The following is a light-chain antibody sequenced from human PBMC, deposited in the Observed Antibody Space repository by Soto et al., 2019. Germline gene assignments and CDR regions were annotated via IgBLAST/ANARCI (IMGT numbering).Light chain of an antibody. CDR1: QSVSSSY. V-gene: IGKV3-15*01. J-gene: IGKJ1*01. Sequence: IVVTQYPGTLSLSPGERATLSCRASQSVSSSYLAWYQQKAGQAPRLLIYGASTRATGIPARFSGSGSGTEFTLTISSLQSEDFAVYYCQQYNNWPLTFGQGTKVDIK. CDR2: GAS. CDR3: QQYNNWPLT.